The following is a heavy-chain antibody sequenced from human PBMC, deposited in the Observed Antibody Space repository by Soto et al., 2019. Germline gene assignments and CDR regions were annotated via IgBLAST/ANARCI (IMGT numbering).Heavy chain of an antibody. CDR3: AREGGGGFPYGSGSSVLWY. Sequence: QVQLQESGPGLVKPSQTLSLTCTVSGGSISSGDYYWSWIRQPPGKGLEWIGYIYYSGSTYYNPSLKSRVTIAVDTSKNQFSLKLSSVTAADTAVYYCAREGGGGFPYGSGSSVLWYWGQGTLVTVSS. CDR1: GGSISSGDYY. V-gene: IGHV4-30-4*01. CDR2: IYYSGST. J-gene: IGHJ4*02. D-gene: IGHD3-10*01.